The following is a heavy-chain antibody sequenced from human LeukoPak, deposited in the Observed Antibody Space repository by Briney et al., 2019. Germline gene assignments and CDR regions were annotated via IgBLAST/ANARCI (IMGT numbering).Heavy chain of an antibody. D-gene: IGHD4-17*01. CDR2: ISYDGSNK. CDR3: ARDAFPAYATVTTAHDY. Sequence: GRSLRLSCAASGFTFSSYAMHWVRQAPGKGLEWVAVISYDGSNKYYADSVKGRFTISRDNSKNTLYLQMNSLRAEDTAVYYCARDAFPAYATVTTAHDYWGQGTLVTVSS. J-gene: IGHJ4*02. V-gene: IGHV3-30-3*01. CDR1: GFTFSSYA.